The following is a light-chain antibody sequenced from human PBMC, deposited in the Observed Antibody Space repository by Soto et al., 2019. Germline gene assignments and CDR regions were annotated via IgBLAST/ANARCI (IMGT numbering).Light chain of an antibody. CDR2: GVA. Sequence: EVVLTQSPATLSVSPGERVTLSCRASQSVDYNLAWYQQKPGQAPRLLIYGVATRATGIPARFSGSASGTELTLTISSLQSEDFAIYYCKQYKTCLTSGGGTKVKIK. CDR1: QSVDYN. J-gene: IGKJ4*01. V-gene: IGKV3-15*01. CDR3: KQYKTCLT.